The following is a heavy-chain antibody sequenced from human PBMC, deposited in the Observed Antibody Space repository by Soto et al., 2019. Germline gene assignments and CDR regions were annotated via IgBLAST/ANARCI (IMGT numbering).Heavy chain of an antibody. CDR3: AKDCTGGQIVVVRADP. J-gene: IGHJ5*02. V-gene: IGHV3-23*01. CDR2: ISGSGSNT. D-gene: IGHD2-21*01. Sequence: PGGSLRLSCAASGFTFRSYAMGWVRQAPGKGLEWVSTISGSGSNTYYADSVKGRLTISRDNSKNTLYLQMNSLRAEDTAVYYWAKDCTGGQIVVVRADPRGQGTLVTVSS. CDR1: GFTFRSYA.